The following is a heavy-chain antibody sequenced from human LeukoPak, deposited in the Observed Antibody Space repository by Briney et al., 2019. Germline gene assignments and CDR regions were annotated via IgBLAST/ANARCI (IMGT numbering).Heavy chain of an antibody. CDR2: ISAYNGNT. J-gene: IGHJ5*02. Sequence: ASVKVSCKASGYTFTSYGISWVRQAPGQGLEWMGWISAYNGNTNYAQKLQGRVTMTTDTSTSTAYMELRSQRSDDTAVYYCARVFSGDYDFWSGSNNWFDPWGQGTLVTVSS. V-gene: IGHV1-18*01. CDR1: GYTFTSYG. CDR3: ARVFSGDYDFWSGSNNWFDP. D-gene: IGHD3-3*01.